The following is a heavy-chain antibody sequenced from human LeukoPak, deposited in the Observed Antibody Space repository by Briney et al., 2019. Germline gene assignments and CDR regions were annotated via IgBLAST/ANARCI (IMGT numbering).Heavy chain of an antibody. CDR1: GGSISSGGYY. Sequence: SQTLSLTCTVSGGSISSGGYYWSWIRQYPGKGLEWIGYIYYSGSTNYIPSLKSRVTISVDTSKNQFSLRLSSVTAADTAVYYCASYYDDAFDIWGQGTMVTVSS. CDR3: ASYYDDAFDI. CDR2: IYYSGST. D-gene: IGHD3-22*01. V-gene: IGHV4-31*03. J-gene: IGHJ3*02.